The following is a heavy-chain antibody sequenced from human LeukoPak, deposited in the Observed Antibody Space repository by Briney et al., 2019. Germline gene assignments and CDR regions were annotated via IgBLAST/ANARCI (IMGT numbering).Heavy chain of an antibody. J-gene: IGHJ3*02. D-gene: IGHD3-16*01. V-gene: IGHV4-4*09. Sequence: SETLSLTCTVSGGSISNYYWSWIRQPPGKGLEWIGYIYTSGSTNYNPSLKSRVTISVDTSKNQFSLKLSSVTAADTAVYYCARRFNAFDIWGQGTMVTVSS. CDR3: ARRFNAFDI. CDR1: GGSISNYY. CDR2: IYTSGST.